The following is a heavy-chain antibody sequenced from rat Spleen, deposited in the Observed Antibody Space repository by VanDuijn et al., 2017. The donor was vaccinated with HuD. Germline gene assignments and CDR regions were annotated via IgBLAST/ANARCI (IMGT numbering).Heavy chain of an antibody. Sequence: QVQLKESGPGLVQPSQTLSLTCTVSGFSLSSYGVIWVRQPPGKGLEWMGVIWGNGNTNYNSPLKPRLSISRDTSKSQIYLKMNSLQIEDTATYFCARDRTYYGYSPFAYWGQGTLVTVSS. CDR3: ARDRTYYGYSPFAY. J-gene: IGHJ3*01. CDR2: IWGNGNT. CDR1: GFSLSSYG. V-gene: IGHV2-13*01. D-gene: IGHD1-9*01.